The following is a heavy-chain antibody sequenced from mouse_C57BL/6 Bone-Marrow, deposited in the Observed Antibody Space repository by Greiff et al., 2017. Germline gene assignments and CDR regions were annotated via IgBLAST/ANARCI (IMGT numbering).Heavy chain of an antibody. CDR1: GYTFTDYN. CDR2: INPNNGGT. V-gene: IGHV1-18*01. J-gene: IGHJ1*03. D-gene: IGHD1-1*01. CDR3: ARGAYYYYGSSSLDWYFDV. Sequence: VQLQQSGPELVKPGASVKIPCKASGYTFTDYNMDWVKQSHGKSLEWIGDINPNNGGTIYNQKFKGKATLTVDKSSSTAYMELRSLSSEDTSVYYCARGAYYYYGSSSLDWYFDVWGTGTTVTVAS.